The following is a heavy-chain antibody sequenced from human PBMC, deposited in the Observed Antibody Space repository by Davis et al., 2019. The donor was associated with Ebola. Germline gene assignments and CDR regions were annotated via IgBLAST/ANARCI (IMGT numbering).Heavy chain of an antibody. J-gene: IGHJ4*02. CDR3: ATSYYDHNAYSDY. CDR2: IYYNGNT. V-gene: IGHV4-31*03. D-gene: IGHD3-22*01. Sequence: LRLSCTVSGGSISSGGHYWQWIRQHPGKGLEWIGYIYYNGNTYYSPSLKTRAIISVDTSKNQFSLNLRSVTAADTAVYYCATSYYDHNAYSDYWGPGTLVTVSS. CDR1: GGSISSGGHY.